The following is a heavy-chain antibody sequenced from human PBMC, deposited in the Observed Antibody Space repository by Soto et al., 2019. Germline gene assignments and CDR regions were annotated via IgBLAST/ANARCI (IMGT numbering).Heavy chain of an antibody. CDR1: GFTFSSYG. Sequence: PVGSLRLSCAASGFTFSSYGVHWVRQAPGKGLEWVAVIWYDGSNKYYADSVKGRFTISRDNSKNTLYLQMNSLRAEDTAVYYCAREDIVVVPAAILAYYYYGMDVWGQGTTVTVSS. CDR3: AREDIVVVPAAILAYYYYGMDV. V-gene: IGHV3-33*01. D-gene: IGHD2-2*02. CDR2: IWYDGSNK. J-gene: IGHJ6*02.